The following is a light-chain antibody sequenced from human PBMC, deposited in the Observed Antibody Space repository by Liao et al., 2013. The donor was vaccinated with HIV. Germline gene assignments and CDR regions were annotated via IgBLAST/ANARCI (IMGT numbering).Light chain of an antibody. CDR2: YDS. Sequence: SYELTQPPAVSVAPGKTARFTCGGNNFGSKSVHWYQQKPGQAPVLLIYYDSDRPSGIPDRFSGSSSGTTVTLTISGVQAEDEADYYCQSADSSATYPVFGGGTKLTVL. CDR1: NFGSKS. CDR3: QSADSSATYPV. V-gene: IGLV3-21*01. J-gene: IGLJ3*02.